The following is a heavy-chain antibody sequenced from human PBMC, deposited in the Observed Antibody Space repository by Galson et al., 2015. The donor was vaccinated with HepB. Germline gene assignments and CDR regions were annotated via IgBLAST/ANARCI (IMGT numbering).Heavy chain of an antibody. Sequence: LSLTCTVSGGSIGSSSYYWGWIRQPPGKGLEWIGSIYYSGSTYYNPSLKSRVTISVDTSKNQFSLKLSSVTAADTAVYYCARRYSSGWYLKVWGWFDPWGQGTLVTVSS. V-gene: IGHV4-39*01. CDR1: GGSIGSSSYY. D-gene: IGHD6-19*01. J-gene: IGHJ5*02. CDR3: ARRYSSGWYLKVWGWFDP. CDR2: IYYSGST.